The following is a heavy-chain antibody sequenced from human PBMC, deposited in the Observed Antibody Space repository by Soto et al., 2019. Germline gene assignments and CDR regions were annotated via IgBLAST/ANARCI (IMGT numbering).Heavy chain of an antibody. CDR1: GFTFSSYA. Sequence: GGSLRLSCAASGFTFSSYAMSWVRQAPGKGLEWVSAISGSGGSTYYADSVKGRFTISRDNSKNTLYLQMNSLRAEDTAVYYCAKLGSSSWYGNWYFDYWGQGTLVTVS. D-gene: IGHD6-13*01. J-gene: IGHJ4*02. V-gene: IGHV3-23*01. CDR2: ISGSGGST. CDR3: AKLGSSSWYGNWYFDY.